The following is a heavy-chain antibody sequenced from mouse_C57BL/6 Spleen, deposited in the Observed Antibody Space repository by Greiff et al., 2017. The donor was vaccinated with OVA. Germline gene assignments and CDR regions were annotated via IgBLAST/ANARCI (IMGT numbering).Heavy chain of an antibody. CDR1: GFSLTSYG. J-gene: IGHJ4*01. Sequence: QVQLKESGPGLVAPSQSLSITCTVSGFSLTSYGVHWVRQPPGKGLEWLVVIWSDGSTTYNSALKSRLSISKDNSTSQVFLKMNSLQTDDTAMYYCSRKYYGSSGAMDYWGQGTSVTVSS. CDR3: SRKYYGSSGAMDY. D-gene: IGHD1-1*01. V-gene: IGHV2-6*02. CDR2: IWSDGST.